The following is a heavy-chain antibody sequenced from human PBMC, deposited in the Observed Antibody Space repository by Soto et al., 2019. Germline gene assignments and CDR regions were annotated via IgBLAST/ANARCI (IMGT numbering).Heavy chain of an antibody. CDR1: GYIFTNYW. CDR2: IYPGDSDT. Sequence: GESLKISCKASGYIFTNYWIAWVRQLPGKGLEWMGIIYPGDSDTKYSPSFQGQVTISADKSISTAYLQWSSLKASDTAMYYCATLDLSSSYFGFDYWGQGTVVTVSS. CDR3: ATLDLSSSYFGFDY. J-gene: IGHJ4*02. V-gene: IGHV5-51*01. D-gene: IGHD6-13*01.